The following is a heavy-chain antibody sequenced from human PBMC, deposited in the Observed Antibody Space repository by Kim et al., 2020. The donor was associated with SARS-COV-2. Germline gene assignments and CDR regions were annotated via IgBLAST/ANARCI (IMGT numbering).Heavy chain of an antibody. D-gene: IGHD1-1*01. CDR3: ARDLPGTSTPYFDY. J-gene: IGHJ4*02. V-gene: IGHV1-3*01. Sequence: QKFQGRVAITMDTSASTAYMELSSLRSEDTSVYYCARDLPGTSTPYFDYWGQGTLVIVSS.